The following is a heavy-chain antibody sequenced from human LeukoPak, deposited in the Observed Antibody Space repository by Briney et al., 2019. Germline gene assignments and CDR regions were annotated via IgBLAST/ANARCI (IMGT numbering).Heavy chain of an antibody. CDR3: ARARYCSSTSCFDDWYFDL. D-gene: IGHD2-2*01. CDR2: ISSSSYI. J-gene: IGHJ2*01. Sequence: GGSLRLSCAASGFTFSSYSMNWVRQAPGKGLEWVSSISSSSYIYYADSVKGRFTISRDNAKNSLYLQMNSLRAEDTAVYYCARARYCSSTSCFDDWYFDLWGRGTLVTVSS. CDR1: GFTFSSYS. V-gene: IGHV3-21*01.